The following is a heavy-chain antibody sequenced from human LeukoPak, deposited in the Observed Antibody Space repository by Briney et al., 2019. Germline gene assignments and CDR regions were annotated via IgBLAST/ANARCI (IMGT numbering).Heavy chain of an antibody. CDR2: MNPNSGNT. V-gene: IGHV1-8*03. CDR1: GYTFTIYD. CDR3: ARSFSSGYDYYYYFMDV. D-gene: IGHD5-12*01. Sequence: ASVKVSCKASGYTFTIYDINWVRQATGQGLEWMGWMNPNSGNTGYAQKFQGRVTITADKSTSTAYMELSSLRSEDTAVYFCARSFSSGYDYYYYFMDVWGKGTTVTVSS. J-gene: IGHJ6*03.